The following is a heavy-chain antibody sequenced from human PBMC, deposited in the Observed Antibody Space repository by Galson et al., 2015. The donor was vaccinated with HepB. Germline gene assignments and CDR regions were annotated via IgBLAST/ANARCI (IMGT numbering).Heavy chain of an antibody. CDR3: ARQDSSGWSHYYYYYYMDV. V-gene: IGHV4-39*01. D-gene: IGHD6-19*01. J-gene: IGHJ6*03. Sequence: LSLTCTVSGGSISSSSYYWGWIRQPPGKGLEWIGSIYYSGSTYYNPSLKSRVTISVDTSKNQFSLKLSSVTAADTAVYYCARQDSSGWSHYYYYYYMDVWGKGTTVTVSS. CDR1: GGSISSSSYY. CDR2: IYYSGST.